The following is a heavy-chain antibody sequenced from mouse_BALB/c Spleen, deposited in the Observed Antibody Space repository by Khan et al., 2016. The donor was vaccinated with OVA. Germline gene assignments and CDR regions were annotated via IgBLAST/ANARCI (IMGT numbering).Heavy chain of an antibody. CDR3: ARATWYFDV. CDR2: INPYYGGP. CDR1: GYSFTGYN. V-gene: IGHV1-39*01. Sequence: VQLKESGPELEKPGDSVKISCKASGYSFTGYNMNWVKQSNGKSLEWIGNINPYYGGPSYNQRFKGKASLSVDKSSSTAYIQLKSLTSEDSAVDDGARATWYFDVWGAGTTVTVSA. J-gene: IGHJ1*01.